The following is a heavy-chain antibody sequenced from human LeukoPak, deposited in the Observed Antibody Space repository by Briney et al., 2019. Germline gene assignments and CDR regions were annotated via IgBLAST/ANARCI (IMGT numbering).Heavy chain of an antibody. CDR1: GFTFSSYA. D-gene: IGHD2-2*01. Sequence: GGSLRLSCAASGFTFSSYAMHWVRQAPGKGLEWVAVISYGGSNKYYADSVKGRFTISRDNSKNTLYLQMNSLRAEDTAVYYCARGQIVVVPAAMYYWGQGTLVTVSS. J-gene: IGHJ4*02. CDR3: ARGQIVVVPAAMYY. V-gene: IGHV3-30-3*01. CDR2: ISYGGSNK.